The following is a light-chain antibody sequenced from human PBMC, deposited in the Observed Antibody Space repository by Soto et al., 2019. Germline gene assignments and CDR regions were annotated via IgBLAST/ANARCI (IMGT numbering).Light chain of an antibody. V-gene: IGKV3-20*01. CDR2: GTY. CDR3: QQYGDSLSIN. CDR1: QSISGNY. J-gene: IGKJ5*01. Sequence: EIVLTQSPVTLSLSPGERVTLSCSASQSISGNYLAWYQHKPGQAPRLLISGTYTRATGIPDRFSGSGSGTDFSLTISRLEPEDFAVYYCQQYGDSLSINFGQGTRLEIK.